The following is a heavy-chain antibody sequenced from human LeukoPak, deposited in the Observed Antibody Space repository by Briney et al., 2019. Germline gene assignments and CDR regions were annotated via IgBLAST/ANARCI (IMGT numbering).Heavy chain of an antibody. CDR2: IYTSGST. CDR3: ARDHRDYYYYYYMDV. Sequence: SETLSLTCTVSGGSISSGSYYWSWLRQPAGKGLEWIGRIYTSGSTNYNPSLKSRVTISVDTSKNQFSLKLSSVTAADTAVYYCARDHRDYYYYYYMDVWGKGTTVTVSS. CDR1: GGSISSGSYY. V-gene: IGHV4-61*02. J-gene: IGHJ6*03.